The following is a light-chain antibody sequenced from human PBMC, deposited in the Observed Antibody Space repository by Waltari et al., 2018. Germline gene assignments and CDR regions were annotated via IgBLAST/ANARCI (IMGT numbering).Light chain of an antibody. CDR1: SSDVGGYNY. V-gene: IGLV2-14*03. CDR2: DVS. Sequence: QSALTQPASVSGSPGQSITISCTGTSSDVGGYNYVSWYQQHPGMAPKLMIFDVSNRPSGVSNRVFGAKSGNTASLTISGLQAEDEADYYCSAYTSSSTSYVFGTGTKVTVL. J-gene: IGLJ1*01. CDR3: SAYTSSSTSYV.